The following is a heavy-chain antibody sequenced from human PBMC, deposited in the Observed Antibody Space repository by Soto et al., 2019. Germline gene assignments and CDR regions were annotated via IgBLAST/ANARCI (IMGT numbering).Heavy chain of an antibody. CDR3: ARDRGNYDDPRPSFDI. D-gene: IGHD4-17*01. CDR1: GFSVSYNY. Sequence: GGSLRLSCAASGFSVSYNYMSWVRQAPGKGLEWVSVINSGGSTSYADSVKGRFTISRDNSKNTLYLQMNSLRAEDTAVYYCARDRGNYDDPRPSFDIWGQGTMVTVSS. V-gene: IGHV3-66*01. J-gene: IGHJ3*02. CDR2: INSGGST.